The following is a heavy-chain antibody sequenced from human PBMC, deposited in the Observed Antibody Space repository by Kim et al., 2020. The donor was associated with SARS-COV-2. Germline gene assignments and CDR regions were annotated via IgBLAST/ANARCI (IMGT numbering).Heavy chain of an antibody. Sequence: GGSLRLSCVASGFTFSSYAMSWVRQAPGKGLEWVSDISGSGDSTYYADSVKGRFTISRDNSKNTLYLQMNSLRAEDTAVYYCAKGANARYFDWLSIPDLFDPWGQGTLVTVSS. CDR2: ISGSGDST. V-gene: IGHV3-23*01. CDR1: GFTFSSYA. J-gene: IGHJ5*02. CDR3: AKGANARYFDWLSIPDLFDP. D-gene: IGHD3-9*01.